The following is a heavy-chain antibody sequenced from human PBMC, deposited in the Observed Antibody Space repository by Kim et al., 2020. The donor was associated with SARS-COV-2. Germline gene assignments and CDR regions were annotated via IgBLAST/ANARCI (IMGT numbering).Heavy chain of an antibody. J-gene: IGHJ3*02. CDR2: VYNSGST. Sequence: SETLSLTCHVSGDSFSDYYWNWIRKPPGKQLEWIGCVYNSGSTKSNPSVESRISISVDATKKKISMRLTSVTAADTAVYYCASSPVTYIREDSFDIWGQGGMGTV. D-gene: IGHD1-20*01. CDR1: GDSFSDYY. V-gene: IGHV4-59*13. CDR3: ASSPVTYIREDSFDI.